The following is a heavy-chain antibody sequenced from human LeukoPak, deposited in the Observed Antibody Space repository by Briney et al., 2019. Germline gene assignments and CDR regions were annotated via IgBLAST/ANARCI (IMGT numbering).Heavy chain of an antibody. J-gene: IGHJ4*02. CDR2: ISSSGDKT. CDR3: AKGVDIVPTITGTFDY. V-gene: IGHV3-23*01. Sequence: GGSLRLSCAASGFTFSSYTMSWVGLTPGKGLEWISSISSSGDKTYYAESAGDRFTISRDNSKNTLYMQMKTLRAEDTAVYYCAKGVDIVPTITGTFDYWGQGTLVTVSS. D-gene: IGHD5-12*01. CDR1: GFTFSSYT.